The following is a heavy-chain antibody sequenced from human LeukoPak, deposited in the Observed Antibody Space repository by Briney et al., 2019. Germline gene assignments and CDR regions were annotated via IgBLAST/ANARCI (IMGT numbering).Heavy chain of an antibody. D-gene: IGHD2-15*01. CDR3: ARDAVVVVAASGPGYYFDY. CDR1: GFTFDDYT. Sequence: SGGSLRLSCAASGFTFDDYTMHWVRQAPGKGLEWVSLISWDGGYRYYADSVKGRFTISRDNSKNTLYLQMNSLRAEDTAVYYCARDAVVVVAASGPGYYFDYWGQGTLVTVSS. CDR2: ISWDGGYR. J-gene: IGHJ4*02. V-gene: IGHV3-43*01.